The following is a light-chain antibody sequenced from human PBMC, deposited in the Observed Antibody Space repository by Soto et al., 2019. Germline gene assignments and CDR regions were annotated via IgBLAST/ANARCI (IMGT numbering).Light chain of an antibody. V-gene: IGKV1-33*01. Sequence: SQMTQYPSSLSSSVGDRVTITCQASQDITNYLNWYQQKPGKAPKLLIYDASNLETGVPSRFSGSGSGTDFTFTISSLQPKDIATYYCQQYDNLPLPFGGGTKVDI. CDR2: DAS. CDR1: QDITNY. J-gene: IGKJ4*01. CDR3: QQYDNLPLP.